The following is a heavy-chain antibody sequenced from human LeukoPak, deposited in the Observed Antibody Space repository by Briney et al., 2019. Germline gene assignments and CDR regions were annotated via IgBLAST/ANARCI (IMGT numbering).Heavy chain of an antibody. CDR2: IYYSGST. CDR3: ARVGVLTGYPFDY. J-gene: IGHJ4*02. V-gene: IGHV4-30-4*07. Sequence: PPQTLSLTCAVSGGSISSGGYSWSWIRQPPGKGLEWIGYIYYSGSTYYNPSLKSRVTISVDTSKNQFSLKLSSVTAADTAVYYCARVGVLTGYPFDYWGQGTLVTVSS. CDR1: GGSISSGGYS. D-gene: IGHD3-9*01.